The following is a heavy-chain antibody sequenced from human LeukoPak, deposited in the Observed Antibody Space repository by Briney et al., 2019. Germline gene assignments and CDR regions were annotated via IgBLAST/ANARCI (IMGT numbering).Heavy chain of an antibody. CDR2: IYSGGST. CDR1: GFTVSSNF. D-gene: IGHD2-15*01. CDR3: ASDSYSPEYFQH. V-gene: IGHV3-66*01. Sequence: PGGSLRLSCAASGFTVSSNFMSWVRQAPGKGLEWVSVIYSGGSTFCADSVKGRFTISRDNSKNTLYLQMNSLRTEDTAVYYCASDSYSPEYFQHWGQGTLVTVSS. J-gene: IGHJ1*01.